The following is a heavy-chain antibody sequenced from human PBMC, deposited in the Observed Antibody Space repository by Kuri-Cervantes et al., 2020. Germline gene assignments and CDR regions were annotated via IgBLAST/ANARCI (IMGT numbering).Heavy chain of an antibody. CDR1: GGSVSSGRYY. Sequence: GSLRLSCTVAGGSVSSGRYYWSWIRQPPGKGLEWIGYIYYSGSTNYNPSLKSRVTISVDTSKNQFSLKLSSVTAADTAVYYCAPFNTYYDILTGYWENWFDPWGQGTLVTVSS. V-gene: IGHV4-61*01. CDR2: IYYSGST. J-gene: IGHJ5*02. D-gene: IGHD3-9*01. CDR3: APFNTYYDILTGYWENWFDP.